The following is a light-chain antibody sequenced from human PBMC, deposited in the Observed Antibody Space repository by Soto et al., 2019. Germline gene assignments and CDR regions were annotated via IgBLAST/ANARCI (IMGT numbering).Light chain of an antibody. Sequence: QSALTQPASVSGSPGQSITISCTGTSSDVGSYNLVSWYQQHPGKAPKLMIYEGSKRPSGVSNRFSGSKSGNTASLTISGVQAEDEADYYCCAYAGSSTHAVFGGGTQLTV. J-gene: IGLJ7*01. V-gene: IGLV2-23*01. CDR1: SSDVGSYNL. CDR3: CAYAGSSTHAV. CDR2: EGS.